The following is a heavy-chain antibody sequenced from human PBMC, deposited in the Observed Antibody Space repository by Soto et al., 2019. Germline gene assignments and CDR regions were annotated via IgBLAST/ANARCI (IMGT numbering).Heavy chain of an antibody. Sequence: GGSLRLSCAASGFTFSSYSMNWVRQAPGKGLEWVSSISSSSSYIYYADSVKGRFTISRDNAKNSLYLQMNSLRAEDTAVYYCARPYCSSTSCHHGFDYWGQGTLVTVSS. J-gene: IGHJ4*02. CDR1: GFTFSSYS. CDR2: ISSSSSYI. CDR3: ARPYCSSTSCHHGFDY. D-gene: IGHD2-2*01. V-gene: IGHV3-21*01.